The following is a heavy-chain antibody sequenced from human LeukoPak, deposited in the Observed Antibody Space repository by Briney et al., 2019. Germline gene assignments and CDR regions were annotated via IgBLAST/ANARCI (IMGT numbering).Heavy chain of an antibody. CDR3: ARVSGWYILDY. CDR1: GFTVSSNY. CDR2: IYSGGST. Sequence: GGSLRLSCAASGFTVSSNYMSWVRQAPGKGLEWVPVIYSGGSTYYADSVKGRFTISRDNSKNTLYLQMNSLRAEDTAVYYCARVSGWYILDYWGQGTLVTVSS. D-gene: IGHD6-19*01. J-gene: IGHJ4*02. V-gene: IGHV3-53*01.